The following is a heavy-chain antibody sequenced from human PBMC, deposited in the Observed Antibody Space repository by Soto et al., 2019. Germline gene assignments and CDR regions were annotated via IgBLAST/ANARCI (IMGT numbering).Heavy chain of an antibody. CDR3: VIDYCDSSGYYTNYYCFDY. J-gene: IGHJ4*02. V-gene: IGHV3-64D*08. Sequence: GGSLRLSCAASGFTFSSYAMHWVRQAPGKGLEYVSAISSNGGSTYYADSVKGGFTISRDNSKNTLYLQMNSLRAEDTAVYYCVIDYCDSSGYYTNYYCFDYWGQGTLVTVSS. CDR1: GFTFSSYA. D-gene: IGHD3-22*01. CDR2: ISSNGGST.